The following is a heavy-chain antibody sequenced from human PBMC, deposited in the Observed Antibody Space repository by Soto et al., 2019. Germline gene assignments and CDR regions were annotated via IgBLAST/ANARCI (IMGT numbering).Heavy chain of an antibody. Sequence: EVQLVESGGGLVKPGGSLRLSCAASGFTFSNAWMNWVRQAPGKGLEWVGRIKSKTDGGTTDYAAPVKGRFTISRDDSXNTLYLQMNSLTTEDTAVYYCTTFDRSSGWPGVDYWGQGTLVTVSS. J-gene: IGHJ4*02. CDR1: GFTFSNAW. CDR2: IKSKTDGGTT. V-gene: IGHV3-15*07. D-gene: IGHD6-19*01. CDR3: TTFDRSSGWPGVDY.